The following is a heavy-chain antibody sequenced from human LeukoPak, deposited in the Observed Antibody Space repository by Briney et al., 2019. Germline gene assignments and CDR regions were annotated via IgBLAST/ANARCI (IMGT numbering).Heavy chain of an antibody. J-gene: IGHJ4*02. Sequence: GGSLRLSCATSGITFSNCAMSWVRQAPGEGLEWVSTISASGGSTYYADSVRGRFTTSRDNSKNTVYLQMSSLRAEDTAVYFCAKGTGSSGWRYYFDYWGQGTLVTVSS. V-gene: IGHV3-23*01. CDR1: GITFSNCA. D-gene: IGHD6-19*01. CDR2: ISASGGST. CDR3: AKGTGSSGWRYYFDY.